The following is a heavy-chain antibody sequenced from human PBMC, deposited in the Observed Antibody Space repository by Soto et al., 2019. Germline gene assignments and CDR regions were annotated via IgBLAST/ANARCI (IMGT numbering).Heavy chain of an antibody. CDR1: GFTFSSYS. Sequence: LRLSCAASGFTFSSYSMNWVRQAPGKGLEWVSSISSSSSSSGYIYYADSVKGRFTISRDNAKNSLYLQMNSLRAEDMAVYYCATNYATRGYNFDYWGQGTLVTVSS. CDR3: ATNYATRGYNFDY. J-gene: IGHJ4*02. D-gene: IGHD2-15*01. CDR2: ISSSSSSSGYI. V-gene: IGHV3-21*01.